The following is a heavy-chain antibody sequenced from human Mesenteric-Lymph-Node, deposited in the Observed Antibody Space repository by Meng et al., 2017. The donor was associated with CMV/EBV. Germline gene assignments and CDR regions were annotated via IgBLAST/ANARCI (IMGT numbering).Heavy chain of an antibody. J-gene: IGHJ6*02. D-gene: IGHD2-15*01. Sequence: GESLKISCAVSGFTFSDHFMDWVRQAPGKGLEWVGRSRNKASSYTTEYAASVKGRFTISRDDSKNSLYLQMNSLKTEDTAVYYCTRSGMGHHMDVWGHGTTVIVSS. CDR2: SRNKASSYTT. CDR1: GFTFSDHF. CDR3: TRSGMGHHMDV. V-gene: IGHV3-72*01.